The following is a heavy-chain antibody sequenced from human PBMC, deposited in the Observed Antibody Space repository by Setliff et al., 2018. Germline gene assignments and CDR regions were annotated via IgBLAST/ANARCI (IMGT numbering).Heavy chain of an antibody. CDR1: GGSISSGGYS. CDR2: IYHSGST. V-gene: IGHV4-30-2*01. J-gene: IGHJ4*02. D-gene: IGHD1-1*01. Sequence: SETLSLTCAVSGGSISSGGYSWSWIRQPPGKGLEWIGYIYHSGSTYYNPSLKSRVTISVDRSKNQFSLKLSSVTAADTAIYYCARVRNTQNGFFDYWSQGTLVTSPQ. CDR3: ARVRNTQNGFFDY.